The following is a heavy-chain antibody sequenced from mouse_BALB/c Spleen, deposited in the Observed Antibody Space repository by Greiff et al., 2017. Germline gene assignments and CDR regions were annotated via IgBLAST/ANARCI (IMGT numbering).Heavy chain of an antibody. V-gene: IGHV1-5*01. D-gene: IGHD1-1*01. CDR2: IYRGNSDT. CDR3: TREGYYGSSGFAY. CDR1: GYTFTSYW. J-gene: IGHJ3*01. Sequence: VQLQQSGTVLARPGASVKMSCKASGYTFTSYWMHWVKQRPGQGLEWIGAIYRGNSDTSYNQKFKGKAKLTAVTSTSTAYMELSSLTNEDSAVYYCTREGYYGSSGFAYWGQGTLVTVSA.